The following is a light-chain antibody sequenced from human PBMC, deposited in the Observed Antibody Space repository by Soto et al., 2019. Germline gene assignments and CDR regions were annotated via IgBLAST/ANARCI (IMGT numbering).Light chain of an antibody. J-gene: IGKJ4*01. Sequence: DIQMTQSPSSLSASVGDRVTITCRASQDISNYLAWYQQKPGKVPKLLIYAASTLQSGGPSRFSGSGSGTDFTLTISSLQPEDVATYYCQKYNSAPRTFGGGTKVESK. CDR1: QDISNY. CDR3: QKYNSAPRT. V-gene: IGKV1-27*01. CDR2: AAS.